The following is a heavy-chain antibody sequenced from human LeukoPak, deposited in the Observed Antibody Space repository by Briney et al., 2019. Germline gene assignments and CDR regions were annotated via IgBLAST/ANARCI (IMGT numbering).Heavy chain of an antibody. J-gene: IGHJ4*02. CDR2: IYYSGTT. Sequence: PSETLSLTCTVSGGSISSSSYYWGWIRQPPGEGLEWIGTIYYSGTTYYNPSLTGRVTISVDASKNQFSLKLSSVTAADTAVYYCARGYSYGGSYFDYWGQGTLVTVSS. CDR3: ARGYSYGGSYFDY. CDR1: GGSISSSSYY. V-gene: IGHV4-39*01. D-gene: IGHD5-18*01.